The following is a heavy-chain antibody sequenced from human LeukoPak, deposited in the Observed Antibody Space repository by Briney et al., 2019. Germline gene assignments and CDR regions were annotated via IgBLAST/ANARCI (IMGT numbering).Heavy chain of an antibody. CDR2: IKQDGSEK. CDR3: AREGRGWSFDYFDY. CDR1: GFTFSSYW. D-gene: IGHD6-19*01. Sequence: GGSLRLSCAASGFTFSSYWMSWVRQDPGKGLEWVAYIKQDGSEKYYVDSVKGRFTISIDNAKNSLYLQMNSLRAEDTAVYYCAREGRGWSFDYFDYWGQGTLVTVSS. J-gene: IGHJ4*02. V-gene: IGHV3-7*01.